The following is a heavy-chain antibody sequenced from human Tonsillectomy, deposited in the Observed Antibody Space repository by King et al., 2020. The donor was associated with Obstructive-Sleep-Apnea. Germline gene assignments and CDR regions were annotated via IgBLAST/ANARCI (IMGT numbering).Heavy chain of an antibody. Sequence: QLQESGPGLVKPSETLSLTCTVSGDSISNYYWSWIRQPPGKGLEWIGYMYYSGNTNYNPSLTSRVTISADTSKIQFSLRLNSVSAADTAVYYCARHRGVEDYGGYGDYFDYWGQGTLVTVSS. CDR2: MYYSGNT. J-gene: IGHJ4*02. D-gene: IGHD5-12*01. CDR1: GDSISNYY. V-gene: IGHV4-59*08. CDR3: ARHRGVEDYGGYGDYFDY.